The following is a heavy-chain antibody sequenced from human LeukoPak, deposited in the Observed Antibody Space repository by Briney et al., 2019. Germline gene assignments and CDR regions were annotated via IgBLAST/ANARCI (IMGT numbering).Heavy chain of an antibody. V-gene: IGHV3-21*01. J-gene: IGHJ4*02. CDR2: ISSSSSYI. CDR3: AKPTSGTAPRPLDY. CDR1: GFPFNSYS. Sequence: GGSLRLSFSASGFPFNSYSMNWGRPAPGKGVGGGSSISSSSSYIYYADSVKGRFTISRDNSRNTLFLQMNSLRPEDAAVYYCAKPTSGTAPRPLDYWGRGTLVTVSS. D-gene: IGHD1-26*01.